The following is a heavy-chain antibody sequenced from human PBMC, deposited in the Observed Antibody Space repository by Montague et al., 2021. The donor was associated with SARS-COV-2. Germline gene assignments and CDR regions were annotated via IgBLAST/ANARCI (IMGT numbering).Heavy chain of an antibody. J-gene: IGHJ4*02. CDR3: ARLKRLGIVVAGPYYFDY. D-gene: IGHD6-19*01. CDR1: GGSISSSSYY. Sequence: ETLSLTCTVSGGSISSSSYYWGWIRQPPGKGLEWIGSIFYSGSTYYNPSLKSPVTISVDTSKNQFSLKLSSVTAADTAVYYCARLKRLGIVVAGPYYFDYWGQGTLVTVSS. V-gene: IGHV4-39*01. CDR2: IFYSGST.